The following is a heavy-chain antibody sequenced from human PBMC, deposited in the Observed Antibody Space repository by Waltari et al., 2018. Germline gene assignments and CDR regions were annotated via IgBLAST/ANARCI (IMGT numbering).Heavy chain of an antibody. V-gene: IGHV4-39*07. D-gene: IGHD6-25*01. CDR3: ASDRVAAPPY. CDR1: GGSISTSRSC. CDR2: IFYSGNT. J-gene: IGHJ4*02. Sequence: QLQLQESGPGLLKPSETLSLTCTVSGGSISTSRSCWGWIRQPPGKGLEWIGSIFYSGNTYYNPSLKSRVTISVDTSKNQYSLKLTSMTAADTAVYYCASDRVAAPPYWGQGTLVTVSS.